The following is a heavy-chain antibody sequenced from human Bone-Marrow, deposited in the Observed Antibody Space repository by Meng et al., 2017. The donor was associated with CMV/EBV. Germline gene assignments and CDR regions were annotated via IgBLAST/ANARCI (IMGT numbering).Heavy chain of an antibody. D-gene: IGHD6-25*01. J-gene: IGHJ4*02. CDR3: AGEVASAGPDFAY. CDR1: GFTFSSYE. Sequence: GESLKISCVASGFTFSSYEMNWVRQAPGKGLELVSYIGTSGSTKYYADSVKGRFTISRDNAKNSLYLQMTSLRAEDTAVYYCAGEVASAGPDFAYWGQGTLVTVSS. CDR2: IGTSGSTK. V-gene: IGHV3-48*03.